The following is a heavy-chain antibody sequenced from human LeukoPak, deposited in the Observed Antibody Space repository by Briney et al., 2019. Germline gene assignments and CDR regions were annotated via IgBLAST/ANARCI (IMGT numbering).Heavy chain of an antibody. CDR1: RPTSSSYW. CDR3: ARDSYYYDDRGSHYYGIAV. V-gene: IGHV3-74*01. CDR2: IKSDGSRT. J-gene: IGHJ6*02. Sequence: CLRLSCRPSRPTSSSYWMHWVSQAPGEGLVWVSRIKSDGSRTEYADSVKGRFIISRDNAKNTLYLQMSSLRVEDTAVYYCARDSYYYDDRGSHYYGIAVWGHGTTVTVSS. D-gene: IGHD3-22*01.